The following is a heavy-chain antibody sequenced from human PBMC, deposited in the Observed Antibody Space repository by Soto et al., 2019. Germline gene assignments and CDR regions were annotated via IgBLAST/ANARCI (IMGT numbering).Heavy chain of an antibody. Sequence: VGSLRLSCAASDFSLSPYWMHWVRQVPGRGLEWVARLSSDGVGAAYADSVKGRFFISRDIARNTLSLQMNSLRADDTAVYYCARDLGGPDYWGRGTSVTVSS. V-gene: IGHV3-74*03. CDR2: LSSDGVGA. CDR1: DFSLSPYW. D-gene: IGHD3-16*01. CDR3: ARDLGGPDY. J-gene: IGHJ4*02.